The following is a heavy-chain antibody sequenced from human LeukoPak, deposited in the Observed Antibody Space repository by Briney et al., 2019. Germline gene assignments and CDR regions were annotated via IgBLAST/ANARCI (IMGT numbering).Heavy chain of an antibody. CDR3: ARASSGTYYTFDY. CDR2: ISYSGST. D-gene: IGHD3-10*01. V-gene: IGHV4-61*01. CDR1: GGSVSSDNYY. J-gene: IGHJ4*02. Sequence: TSSETLSLTCTVSGGSVSSDNYYWTWIRQPPGKGLQWIGYISYSGSTNYNPSLKSRVTISLHTSKNQFSLRLSSLTAADTAVYYCARASSGTYYTFDYWGQGTLVTVSS.